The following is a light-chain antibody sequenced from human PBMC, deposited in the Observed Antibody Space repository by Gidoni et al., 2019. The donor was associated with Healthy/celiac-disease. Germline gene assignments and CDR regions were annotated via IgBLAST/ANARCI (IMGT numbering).Light chain of an antibody. J-gene: IGKJ3*01. CDR3: QQLNSYPRVT. V-gene: IGKV1-9*01. CDR2: AAS. CDR1: QGISSY. Sequence: DIQLTQSPSFLSASVGDRVTITCRASQGISSYLAWYQQKPGKAPKLLIYAASMLQSVVPSRFRGSGSGTEFTLTISSLQPEDLATYYCQQLNSYPRVTFGPXTKVDIK.